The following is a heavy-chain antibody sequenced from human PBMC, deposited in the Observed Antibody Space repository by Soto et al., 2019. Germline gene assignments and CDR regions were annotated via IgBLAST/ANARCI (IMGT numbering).Heavy chain of an antibody. CDR2: IYYSGST. CDR1: CGSISSYC. V-gene: IGHV4-59*01. D-gene: IGHD2-2*01. Sequence: PSETLSLTCTVSCGSISSYCWSCIRQPPWKGLEWIGYIYYSGSTNYNPSLKSRVTISVDTPKNQFSLKLSSVTAADTAVYYCERGRVSVPWFDPWGPGTLVTFSS. CDR3: ERGRVSVPWFDP. J-gene: IGHJ5*02.